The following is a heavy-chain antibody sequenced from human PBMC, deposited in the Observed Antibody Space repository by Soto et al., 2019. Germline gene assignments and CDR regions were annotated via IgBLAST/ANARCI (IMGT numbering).Heavy chain of an antibody. D-gene: IGHD4-4*01. Sequence: SETLSLTCAVYGGSFSGYYWSWIRQPPGKGLEWIGEINHSGSTNYNPSLKSRVTISVDTSKKQFSLTLRSGTAADTAVYYCAVGYSIPLYYYYGMDVWGQGTTVTVSS. CDR3: AVGYSIPLYYYYGMDV. V-gene: IGHV4-34*01. CDR2: INHSGST. CDR1: GGSFSGYY. J-gene: IGHJ6*02.